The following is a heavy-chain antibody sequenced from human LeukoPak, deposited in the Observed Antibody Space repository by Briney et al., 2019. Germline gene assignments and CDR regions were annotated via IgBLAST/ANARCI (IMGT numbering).Heavy chain of an antibody. CDR1: GGSISSGDYY. D-gene: IGHD3-22*01. V-gene: IGHV4-30-4*08. Sequence: SQTLSLTCTVSGGSISSGDYYWSWVRQPPGKGLEWIGYIYYSGSTYYNPSLESRVTISVDTSKNQFSLKLSSVTAADTAVYYCARGGYYDSSGYLYWGQGTLVTVSS. CDR2: IYYSGST. CDR3: ARGGYYDSSGYLY. J-gene: IGHJ4*02.